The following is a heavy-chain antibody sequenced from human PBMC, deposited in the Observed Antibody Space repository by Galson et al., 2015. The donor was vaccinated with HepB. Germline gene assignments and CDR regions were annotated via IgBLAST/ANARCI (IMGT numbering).Heavy chain of an antibody. D-gene: IGHD3-3*02. V-gene: IGHV4-34*01. CDR3: ARQVLSAFEWFDP. CDR2: IKLSGST. CDR1: GGSFSGYS. Sequence: ETLSLTCAVYGGSFSGYSWNWIRQSPGKGLEWIGEIKLSGSTNYNPSLASRVTITVDTSKNQFPLKEDPVTAADTAVYYCARQVLSAFEWFDPWGQGTLVTVSS. J-gene: IGHJ5*02.